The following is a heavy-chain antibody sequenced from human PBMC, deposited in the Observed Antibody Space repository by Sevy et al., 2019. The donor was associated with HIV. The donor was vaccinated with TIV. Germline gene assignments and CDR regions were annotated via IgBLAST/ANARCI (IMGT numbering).Heavy chain of an antibody. V-gene: IGHV3-11*01. CDR1: GFTFSDYY. CDR2: FSSSGSTL. CDR3: ARGSSSIGTNAFDI. J-gene: IGHJ3*02. D-gene: IGHD6-6*01. Sequence: GGSLRLSCAASGFTFSDYYMSWIRQAPGKGLRGVSSFSSSGSTLNYADPVKGRFTISRENAKNSLYLQMNSLRAEDTAVYYCARGSSSIGTNAFDIWGQGTMVTVSS.